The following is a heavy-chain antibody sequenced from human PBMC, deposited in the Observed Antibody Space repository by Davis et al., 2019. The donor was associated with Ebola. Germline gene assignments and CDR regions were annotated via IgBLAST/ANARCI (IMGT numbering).Heavy chain of an antibody. CDR3: ARGYSIGWCAY. J-gene: IGHJ4*02. Sequence: PSETLSLTCAVYGRSFSGYYLTWIRQPPGKGLEWLGEINHSGSTNYNPSLKSRVTISVDTSKNQFSLKLSSGTAAETAVYYCARGYSIGWCAYWGQGTLVTVSS. D-gene: IGHD6-19*01. CDR2: INHSGST. CDR1: GRSFSGYY. V-gene: IGHV4-34*01.